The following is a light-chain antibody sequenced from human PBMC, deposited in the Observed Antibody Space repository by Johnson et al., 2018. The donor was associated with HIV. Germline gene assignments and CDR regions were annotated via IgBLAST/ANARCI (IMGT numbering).Light chain of an antibody. V-gene: IGLV1-51*02. CDR1: SSNIGNNY. J-gene: IGLJ1*01. Sequence: QSVLTQSPSVSAAPGQKVTISCSGSSSNIGNNYVSWFQQLPGTAPKLLICENDKRPSGIPDRFSGSKSGTSATLGITGLQTGYEADYYCGTWDSSLSAGFYVFGTGTKVTVL. CDR3: GTWDSSLSAGFYV. CDR2: END.